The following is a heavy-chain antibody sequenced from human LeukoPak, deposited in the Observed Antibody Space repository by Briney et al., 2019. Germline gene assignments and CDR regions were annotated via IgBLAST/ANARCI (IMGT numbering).Heavy chain of an antibody. V-gene: IGHV3-48*03. CDR2: ISSSGSTI. CDR3: VREKSTGDYRTSDY. CDR1: GFTFSSYE. Sequence: GGSLRLSCAASGFTFSSYEMNWVRQAPGKGLEWVSYISSSGSTIYYADSLRGRFTISRDNSKNTLYLQINSLRAEDTAIYYCVREKSTGDYRTSDYWGQGTLVTVSS. J-gene: IGHJ4*02. D-gene: IGHD3-9*01.